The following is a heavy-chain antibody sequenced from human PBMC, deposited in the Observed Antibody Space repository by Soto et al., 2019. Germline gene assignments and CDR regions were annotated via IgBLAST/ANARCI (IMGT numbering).Heavy chain of an antibody. CDR1: GGTFSSYT. V-gene: IGHV1-8*02. J-gene: IGHJ6*03. CDR2: MNPNSGNT. CDR3: ARGRVEYYYYYMDV. Sequence: ASVKVSCKASGGTFSSYTINWVRQATGQGLEWMGWMNPNSGNTGYAQKFQGRVTMTRNTSISTAYMELSSLRSEDTAVYYCARGRVEYYYYYMDVWGKGTTVTVSS.